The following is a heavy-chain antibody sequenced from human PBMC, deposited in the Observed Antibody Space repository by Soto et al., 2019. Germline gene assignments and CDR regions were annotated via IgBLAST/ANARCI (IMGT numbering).Heavy chain of an antibody. CDR2: ISGTGDGT. D-gene: IGHD3-10*01. CDR3: AKDRPTGSYYGGAL. V-gene: IGHV3-23*01. J-gene: IGHJ2*01. Sequence: EVQLLESGGGLVQPGGSLRLSCATSGFTFSSYDVSWVRQAPGKGLEWVSQISGTGDGTYYADSVKGRFTMSRDNSKNTLYLQINNLRAEDTAVYYCAKDRPTGSYYGGALWGRGTLVTVSS. CDR1: GFTFSSYD.